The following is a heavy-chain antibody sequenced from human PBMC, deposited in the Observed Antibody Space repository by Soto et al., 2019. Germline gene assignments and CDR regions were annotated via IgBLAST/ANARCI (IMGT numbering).Heavy chain of an antibody. V-gene: IGHV5-10-1*03. CDR2: IDPSDSYT. CDR3: ARRVGATNVWDYYYGMDV. Sequence: EVQLVQSGAEVKKPGESLRISCKGSGYSFTSYWISWVRQMPGKGLEWMGRIDPSDSYTNYSPSFQGHVTISADKSISTAYLQWSSLKASDTAMYYCARRVGATNVWDYYYGMDVWGQGTTVTVSS. J-gene: IGHJ6*02. D-gene: IGHD1-26*01. CDR1: GYSFTSYW.